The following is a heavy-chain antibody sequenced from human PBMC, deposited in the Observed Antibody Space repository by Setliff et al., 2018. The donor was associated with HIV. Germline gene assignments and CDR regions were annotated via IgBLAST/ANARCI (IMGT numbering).Heavy chain of an antibody. Sequence: ASVKVSCKASGYTFTTYAINWVRQAPGQGLEWMGWINMYTANPSYAQGFTGRFVFSLDTSVSTAYLQISSLEAEDTALHYCARDRYGASFDSWGQGTLVTVS. J-gene: IGHJ4*02. CDR1: GYTFTTYA. V-gene: IGHV7-4-1*02. D-gene: IGHD3-16*02. CDR3: ARDRYGASFDS. CDR2: INMYTANP.